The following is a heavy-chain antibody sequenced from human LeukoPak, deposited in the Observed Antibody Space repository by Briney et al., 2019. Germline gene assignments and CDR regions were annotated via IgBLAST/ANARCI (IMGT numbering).Heavy chain of an antibody. CDR2: MNPNSGNT. Sequence: GASVTVSCTASGYTFTSYDINWVRQANGPGLEWMGWMNPNSGNTGYAQKFQGRVTMTRNTSISTAYMELSSLRSEDTAVYYCARAPPFDYTFDYWGQGTLVAVSS. D-gene: IGHD3-9*01. J-gene: IGHJ4*02. CDR1: GYTFTSYD. V-gene: IGHV1-8*01. CDR3: ARAPPFDYTFDY.